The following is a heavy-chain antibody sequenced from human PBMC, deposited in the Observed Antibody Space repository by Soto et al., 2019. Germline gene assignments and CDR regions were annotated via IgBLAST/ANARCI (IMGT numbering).Heavy chain of an antibody. V-gene: IGHV4-31*03. Sequence: SETLSLTCTVSGGSISSGGYYWSWIRQHPGKGLEWIGYIYYSGSTYYNPSLKCRVTISVDTSKNQFSLKLSSVTAADTAVYYCASYLRDYDSSGYRMDVWGQGTTVTVSS. J-gene: IGHJ6*02. CDR2: IYYSGST. CDR1: GGSISSGGYY. D-gene: IGHD3-22*01. CDR3: ASYLRDYDSSGYRMDV.